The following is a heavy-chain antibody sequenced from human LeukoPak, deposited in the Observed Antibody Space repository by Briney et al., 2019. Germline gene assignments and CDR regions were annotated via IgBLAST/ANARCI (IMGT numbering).Heavy chain of an antibody. D-gene: IGHD6-13*01. CDR1: GFTFSSYS. Sequence: GESLRLSCAASGFTFSSYSMNWVRQAPGKGLEWVSSISSSSSYIYYADSVKGRFTISRDNAKNSLYLQMNSLRAEDTAVYYCARGDSSSWFMVPTDYWGQGTLVTVSS. CDR3: ARGDSSSWFMVPTDY. V-gene: IGHV3-21*01. J-gene: IGHJ4*02. CDR2: ISSSSSYI.